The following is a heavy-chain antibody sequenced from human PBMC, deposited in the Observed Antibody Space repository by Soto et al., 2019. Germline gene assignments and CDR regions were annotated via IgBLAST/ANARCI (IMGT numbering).Heavy chain of an antibody. Sequence: QVQLQQWGAGLLKPSETLSLTCAVYGGSGGSFSGYYWSWIRQPPGKGLEWIGEINHSGSTNYNPSLKSRVTISVDTSRNQFSRRWRSGSAADTAVYYCARHKYDSSGYYHYCDGMDVWGQGTTVSVSS. CDR3: ARHKYDSSGYYHYCDGMDV. V-gene: IGHV4-34*01. CDR1: GGSGGSFSGYY. J-gene: IGHJ6*02. CDR2: INHSGST. D-gene: IGHD3-22*01.